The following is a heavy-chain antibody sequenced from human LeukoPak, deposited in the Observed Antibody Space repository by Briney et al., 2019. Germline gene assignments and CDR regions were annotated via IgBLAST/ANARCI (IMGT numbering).Heavy chain of an antibody. CDR1: GFTFSSYS. Sequence: GGSLRLSCAASGFTFSSYSMNWVRQAPGKGLEWVSSISSSSSYIYYADSVKGRFTISRDNAKNSLYLQMNSLRAEDTAVYYCARETEMATIEDPWGQGTLVTVSS. J-gene: IGHJ5*02. D-gene: IGHD5-24*01. CDR2: ISSSSSYI. CDR3: ARETEMATIEDP. V-gene: IGHV3-21*01.